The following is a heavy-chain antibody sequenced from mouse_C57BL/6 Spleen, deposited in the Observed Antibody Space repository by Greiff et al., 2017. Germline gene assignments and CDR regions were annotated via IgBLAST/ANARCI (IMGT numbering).Heavy chain of an antibody. CDR2: IDPEDGYT. V-gene: IGHV14-1*01. Sequence: VQLKESGAELVRPGASVKLSCTASGFNINDYYMHWVKQRPEQGLEWIGRIDPEDGYTDYAPKFQGKATMTADTSPNPAYLQLSSLTSGDTAVYYCTTFSTVVHDWGQSATLSVSS. D-gene: IGHD1-1*01. CDR1: GFNINDYY. J-gene: IGHJ2*01. CDR3: TTFSTVVHD.